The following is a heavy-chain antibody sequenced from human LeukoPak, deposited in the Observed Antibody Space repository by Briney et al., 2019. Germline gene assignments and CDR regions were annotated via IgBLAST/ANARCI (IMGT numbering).Heavy chain of an antibody. Sequence: SETLSLTCTVSGGSISSGSYYWSWIRQPAGKGLEWIGRIYPSGTTNYNPSLKSRVTISVDTSKNQFTLKLRSVTAADTAVYYCARGQEVVAENYFDYWGQGTLVTVSS. D-gene: IGHD5-12*01. V-gene: IGHV4-61*02. J-gene: IGHJ4*02. CDR1: GGSISSGSYY. CDR3: ARGQEVVAENYFDY. CDR2: IYPSGTT.